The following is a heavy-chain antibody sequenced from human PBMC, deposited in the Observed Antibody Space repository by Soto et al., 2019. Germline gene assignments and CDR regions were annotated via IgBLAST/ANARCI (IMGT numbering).Heavy chain of an antibody. J-gene: IGHJ4*02. D-gene: IGHD1-26*01. Sequence: EVQLLQSGGGLVQPGMSLRISCVASGFSFSSYAMSWVRQAPGKGLEWVSSTSGSGGSAYYADSVKGRFTIARDNSKNTLYLQMNSLRVEDTAVYYCARDQGGQSGNFIFDNWGQGTLVTVSS. V-gene: IGHV3-23*01. CDR3: ARDQGGQSGNFIFDN. CDR1: GFSFSSYA. CDR2: TSGSGGSA.